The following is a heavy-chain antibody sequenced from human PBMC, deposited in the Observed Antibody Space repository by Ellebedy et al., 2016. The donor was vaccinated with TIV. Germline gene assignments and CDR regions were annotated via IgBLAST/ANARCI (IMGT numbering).Heavy chain of an antibody. CDR3: ARSSLGRGFEI. Sequence: SGPTLVKPTQTLTLTCTSSGFSLSTTRVGVSWIRQPPGKALEWLARIDWDDDKFYSPSLRTRLSISEDTSKHQVVLTMTNVDPVDTATYYCARSSLGRGFEIWGQGTRVSVSS. D-gene: IGHD3/OR15-3a*01. CDR2: IDWDDDK. V-gene: IGHV2-70*04. J-gene: IGHJ3*02. CDR1: GFSLSTTRVG.